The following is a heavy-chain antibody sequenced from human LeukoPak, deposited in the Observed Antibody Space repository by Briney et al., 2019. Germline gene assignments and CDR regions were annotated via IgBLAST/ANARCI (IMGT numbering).Heavy chain of an antibody. J-gene: IGHJ6*03. Sequence: GGSLRLSCAASGFTFSSYSMNWVRQAPGKGLEWVSYISSSSSTIYYADSVKGRFTISRDNAKNSLYLQMNSLRAEDTAVYYCAREDFWSGDYYMDVWGKGTRSPSP. CDR2: ISSSSSTI. CDR3: AREDFWSGDYYMDV. V-gene: IGHV3-48*04. CDR1: GFTFSSYS. D-gene: IGHD3-3*01.